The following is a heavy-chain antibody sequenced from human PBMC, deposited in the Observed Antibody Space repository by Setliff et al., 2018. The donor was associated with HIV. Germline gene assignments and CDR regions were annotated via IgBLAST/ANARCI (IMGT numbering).Heavy chain of an antibody. CDR3: ARSDSGWPHYQYHHMDV. J-gene: IGHJ6*04. CDR1: GGTFSSYA. CDR2: IIPIYGTP. D-gene: IGHD6-19*01. V-gene: IGHV1-69*13. Sequence: ASVKVSCKASGGTFSSYAITWVRQAPGQGPEWMGGIIPIYGTPNYAQRFQGRVTITADESTSTAYMDLRSLRSEAMAIYYCARSDSGWPHYQYHHMDVWGKGTTVTVSS.